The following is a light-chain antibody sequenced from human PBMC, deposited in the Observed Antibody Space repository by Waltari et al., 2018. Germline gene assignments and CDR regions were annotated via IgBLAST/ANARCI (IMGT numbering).Light chain of an antibody. V-gene: IGLV2-14*03. CDR2: DVS. Sequence: QSALTQPASVSGSPGQSITISCTGTSSDVGGYNYVSWYQHHPGKAPKVKIYDVSKRPAGVSNRFSGSKSCNTASLTISGLQAEDEADYYCSSYTSSSTSLYVFGTGTKVTVL. CDR1: SSDVGGYNY. CDR3: SSYTSSSTSLYV. J-gene: IGLJ1*01.